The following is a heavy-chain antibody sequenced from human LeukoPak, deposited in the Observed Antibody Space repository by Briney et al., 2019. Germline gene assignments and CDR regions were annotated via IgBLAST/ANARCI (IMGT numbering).Heavy chain of an antibody. D-gene: IGHD6-6*01. V-gene: IGHV3-48*01. Sequence: GGSLRLSCAASEFTFSNYAMNWVRQAPGKGLEWVSYISTSSSAIYYADSVKGRFTISRDIAKNSLYVQMNSLRAEDTAVYYCAREGYSSSGYFDLWGRGTLVTVSS. CDR2: ISTSSSAI. J-gene: IGHJ2*01. CDR3: AREGYSSSGYFDL. CDR1: EFTFSNYA.